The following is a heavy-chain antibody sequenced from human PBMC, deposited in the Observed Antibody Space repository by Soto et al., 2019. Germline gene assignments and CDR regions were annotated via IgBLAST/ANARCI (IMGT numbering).Heavy chain of an antibody. V-gene: IGHV3-7*01. CDR2: IKEDGSVK. Sequence: EEQLVESGGGLVQPGWCLRLSCEESGFRFSDYWMTWVCKVPGRGLEWVAHIKEDGSVKRYLYSVRGRFTISRDNAKNSLSLQMNSLRVDDTGIYSCARNRPGGSYPSWRQATLVTVSS. CDR3: ARNRPGGSYPS. CDR1: GFRFSDYW. D-gene: IGHD1-26*01. J-gene: IGHJ5*02.